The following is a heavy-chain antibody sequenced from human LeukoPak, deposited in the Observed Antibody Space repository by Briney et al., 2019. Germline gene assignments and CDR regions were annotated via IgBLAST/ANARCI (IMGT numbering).Heavy chain of an antibody. J-gene: IGHJ4*02. CDR1: GGSISGYY. CDR2: LYTSGST. CDR3: AKGARWPYYYDSSGYYR. V-gene: IGHV4-4*07. D-gene: IGHD3-22*01. Sequence: PSETLSLTCTVSGGSISGYYWSWIRQPAGEGLEWIGRLYTSGSTNYNPSLKSRVTMSVDTSKNQFSLKLSSVTAADTAVYYCAKGARWPYYYDSSGYYRWGQGTLVTVSS.